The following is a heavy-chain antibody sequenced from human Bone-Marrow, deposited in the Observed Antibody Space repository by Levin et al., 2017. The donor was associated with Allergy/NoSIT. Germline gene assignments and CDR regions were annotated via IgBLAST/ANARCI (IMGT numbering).Heavy chain of an antibody. Sequence: PGGSLRLSCAASGFVFSTYAMSWVRQAPGKGLEWVSSISDSGEGTYYADSVKGRFTISRDNSKNTLYLQMDSLRAEDTAVYFCANLCGSPFCFSYYMDVWGKGTMVTVSS. J-gene: IGHJ6*03. CDR1: GFVFSTYA. D-gene: IGHD2-15*01. CDR2: ISDSGEGT. V-gene: IGHV3-23*01. CDR3: ANLCGSPFCFSYYMDV.